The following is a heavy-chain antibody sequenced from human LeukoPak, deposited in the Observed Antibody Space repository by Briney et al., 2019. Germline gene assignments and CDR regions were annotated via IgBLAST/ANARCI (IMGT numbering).Heavy chain of an antibody. Sequence: GGSLRLSCAASGFTFNSYEMNWVRQTPGKGLEWVSYISSSGSTIYYADSVKGRFTISRDSAKNSLHLQMNSLRAEDTAVYYCARDAKCRYWGQGTLVTVSS. J-gene: IGHJ4*02. V-gene: IGHV3-48*03. CDR3: ARDAKCRY. D-gene: IGHD2-15*01. CDR1: GFTFNSYE. CDR2: ISSSGSTI.